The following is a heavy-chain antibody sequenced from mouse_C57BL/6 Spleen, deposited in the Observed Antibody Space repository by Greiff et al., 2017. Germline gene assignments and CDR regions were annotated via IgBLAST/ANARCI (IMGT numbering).Heavy chain of an antibody. CDR2: ISSGSSTL. V-gene: IGHV5-17*01. D-gene: IGHD1-1*01. Sequence: EVKLVESGGGLVKPGGSLKLSCAASGFTFSDYGMHWVRQAPEQGLEWVAYISSGSSTLYYADTVKGRFTISRDNAKNTLFLQMTSLRSEDTAMYYCARAYYITTVVAPYFDYWGQGTTLTVSS. CDR3: ARAYYITTVVAPYFDY. J-gene: IGHJ2*01. CDR1: GFTFSDYG.